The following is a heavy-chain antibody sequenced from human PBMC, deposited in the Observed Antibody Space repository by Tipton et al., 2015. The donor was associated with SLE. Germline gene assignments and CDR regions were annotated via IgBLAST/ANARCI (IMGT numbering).Heavy chain of an antibody. V-gene: IGHV4-39*07. Sequence: TLSLTCTVSGGSIRRSNFYWGWIRQPPGKGLEWIGSIYYTGSTSYNPAFKSRTTISQDTSTNQFSLRLSSVTAADTAVYYCARDEYRYDGTGYHLLGHFDYWGQGTLATVSS. J-gene: IGHJ4*02. D-gene: IGHD3-22*01. CDR3: ARDEYRYDGTGYHLLGHFDY. CDR2: IYYTGST. CDR1: GGSIRRSNFY.